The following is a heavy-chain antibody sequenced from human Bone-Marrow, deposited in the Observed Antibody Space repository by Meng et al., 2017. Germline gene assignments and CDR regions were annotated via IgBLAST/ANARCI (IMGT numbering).Heavy chain of an antibody. J-gene: IGHJ4*02. CDR3: ARDRGYDSSGFINPFDY. Sequence: SETLSLTCTVSGGSISSSSYYWGWIRQPPGKGLEWIGSIYYSGSTYYNPSLKSRVAISVDTSKNQFSLKLSSVTAADTAVYYCARDRGYDSSGFINPFDYWGQGTLVTVSS. D-gene: IGHD3-22*01. V-gene: IGHV4-39*07. CDR2: IYYSGST. CDR1: GGSISSSSYY.